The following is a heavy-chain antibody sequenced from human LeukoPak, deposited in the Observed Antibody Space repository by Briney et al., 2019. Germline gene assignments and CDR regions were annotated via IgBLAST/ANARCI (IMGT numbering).Heavy chain of an antibody. J-gene: IGHJ5*02. V-gene: IGHV3-48*04. D-gene: IGHD3-22*01. Sequence: GGSLRLSCAASGFTFSSYSMNWVRQAPGKGLEWVSYISSSSSTIYYADSVKGRFTISRDNAKNSLYLQMNSLRAEDTAVYYCARDAVPYDAGWFDPWGQGTLVTVSS. CDR1: GFTFSSYS. CDR2: ISSSSSTI. CDR3: ARDAVPYDAGWFDP.